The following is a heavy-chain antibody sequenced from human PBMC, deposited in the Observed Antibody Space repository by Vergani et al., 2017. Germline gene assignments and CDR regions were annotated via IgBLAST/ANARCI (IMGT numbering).Heavy chain of an antibody. V-gene: IGHV4-34*01. CDR3: ARVYAYYYYYMDV. CDR2: INHSGST. D-gene: IGHD2-8*01. CDR1: GGSFSGYY. J-gene: IGHJ6*03. Sequence: QVQLQQWGAGLLKPSETLSLTCAVYGGSFSGYYWSWIRQPPGKGLEWIGEINHSGSTNYNPSLKSRVTISVDTSKNQFSLKLSSVTAADSAVYYCARVYAYYYYYMDVCGKGTMVTVSS.